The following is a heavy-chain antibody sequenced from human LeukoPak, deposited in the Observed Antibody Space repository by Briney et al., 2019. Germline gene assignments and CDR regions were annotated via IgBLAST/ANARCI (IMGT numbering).Heavy chain of an antibody. J-gene: IGHJ4*02. CDR2: IYYSGST. Sequence: PSETLSLTCTVSGGSISSSSYDWGWIRQPPGKGLEWIGSIYYSGSTYYNPSLKRRVTISLDTSKNQFSLRLSSVTAADTAVYYCARHLRSTSWFDYWGQGTLVTVSS. V-gene: IGHV4-39*01. CDR3: ARHLRSTSWFDY. D-gene: IGHD6-13*01. CDR1: GGSISSSSYD.